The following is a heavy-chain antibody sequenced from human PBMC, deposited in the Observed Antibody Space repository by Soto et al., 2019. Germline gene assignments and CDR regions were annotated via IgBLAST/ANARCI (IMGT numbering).Heavy chain of an antibody. CDR1: GGSFSRCC. CDR3: ARDKHVGWFSDYYHYGLYV. CDR2: INHSGST. J-gene: IGHJ6*02. Sequence: SEALSLTWAGYGGSFSRCCWSWFRQPPGKGLEWIGDINHSGSTNYNPSLKSRVTISVDTSKNQFSLKLSSVTAADTAVYYCARDKHVGWFSDYYHYGLYVPAQRTTVPVSS. D-gene: IGHD2-15*01. V-gene: IGHV4-34*01.